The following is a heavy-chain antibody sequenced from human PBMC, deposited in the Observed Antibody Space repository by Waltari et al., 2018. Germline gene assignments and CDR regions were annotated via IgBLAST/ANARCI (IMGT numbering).Heavy chain of an antibody. CDR1: GGTFSSYA. CDR3: AGSQQWLVLDYYYGMDV. D-gene: IGHD6-19*01. V-gene: IGHV1-69*13. CDR2: IIPIFGTA. Sequence: QVQLVQSGAEVKKPGSSVKVSCKASGGTFSSYAISWVRPATGQGLEWMGGIIPIFGTANYAQKFQGRVTITADESTSTAYMELSSLRSEDTAVYYCAGSQQWLVLDYYYGMDVWGQGTTVTVSS. J-gene: IGHJ6*02.